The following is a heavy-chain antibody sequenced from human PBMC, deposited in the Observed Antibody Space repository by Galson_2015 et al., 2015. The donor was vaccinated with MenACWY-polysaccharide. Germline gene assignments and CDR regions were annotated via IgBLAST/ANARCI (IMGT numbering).Heavy chain of an antibody. CDR2: ISSSGDRT. CDR1: GFTFSSYA. V-gene: IGHV3-23*01. CDR3: AKAHIAARPDRRMVYYYYMDV. Sequence: SLRLSCAASGFTFSSYAMSWVRQAPGKGLEWVSGISSSGDRTFYVDSVKGRFTISRDNSKNTLFLQMISLRVEDTAVYYCAKAHIAARPDRRMVYYYYMDVWGKGTMVTVSS. J-gene: IGHJ6*03. D-gene: IGHD6-6*01.